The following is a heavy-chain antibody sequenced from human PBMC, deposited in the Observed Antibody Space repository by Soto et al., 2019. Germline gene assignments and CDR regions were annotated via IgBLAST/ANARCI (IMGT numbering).Heavy chain of an antibody. V-gene: IGHV4-34*01. CDR3: ARIRGVANYYYYGMDV. CDR2: INHSGST. Sequence: LSLTCAVYGGSFSGYYWSWIRQPPGKGLEWIGEINHSGSTNYNPSLKSRVTISVDTSKNQFSLKLSSVTAADTAVYYCARIRGVANYYYYGMDVWGQGTTVTVSS. CDR1: GGSFSGYY. J-gene: IGHJ6*02. D-gene: IGHD3-3*01.